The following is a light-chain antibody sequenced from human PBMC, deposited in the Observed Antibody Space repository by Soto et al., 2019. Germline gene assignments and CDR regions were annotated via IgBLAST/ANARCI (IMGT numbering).Light chain of an antibody. Sequence: QSALTQPASVSGSPGQAITISCTGTSSEGGGYNYVSWYQQHPGKAPKLMIYDVSNRPSGVSNRFSGSKSGNTASLTISGLQAEDEADYYCSSYTSSSTLVYVFGTGTKLTVL. CDR1: SSEGGGYNY. CDR3: SSYTSSSTLVYV. V-gene: IGLV2-14*01. CDR2: DVS. J-gene: IGLJ1*01.